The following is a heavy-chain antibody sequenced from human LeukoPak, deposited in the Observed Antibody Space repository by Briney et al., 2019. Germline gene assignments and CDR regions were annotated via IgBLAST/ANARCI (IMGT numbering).Heavy chain of an antibody. Sequence: SETLSLTCAVSGCSISSGYYWAWMRPPPGKGLEWIGSVYYTGSTHYNTSLKSRVTVSVDTSKNQFSLKLTYVTAADTAVYYCAREGNSLNWFDPWGQGTLVTVSS. CDR1: GCSISSGYY. CDR3: AREGNSLNWFDP. D-gene: IGHD5-12*01. CDR2: VYYTGST. J-gene: IGHJ5*02. V-gene: IGHV4-38-2*02.